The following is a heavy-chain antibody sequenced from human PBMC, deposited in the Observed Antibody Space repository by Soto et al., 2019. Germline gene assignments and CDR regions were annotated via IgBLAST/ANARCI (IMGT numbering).Heavy chain of an antibody. V-gene: IGHV3-48*01. Sequence: GGSLRLSCAASGFTFSNYTMNWVRQAPGKGLEWVSYISSSSSIINYADSVKGRFTISRDNAKNSLYLQTNSLRAEDTAVYHCARGPSSGWYPLQDWGQGTLVTVSS. CDR1: GFTFSNYT. CDR2: ISSSSSII. CDR3: ARGPSSGWYPLQD. D-gene: IGHD6-19*01. J-gene: IGHJ1*01.